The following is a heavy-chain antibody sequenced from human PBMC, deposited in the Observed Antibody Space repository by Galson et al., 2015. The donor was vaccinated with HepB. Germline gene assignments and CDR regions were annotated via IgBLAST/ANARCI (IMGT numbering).Heavy chain of an antibody. CDR2: IYTSGST. J-gene: IGHJ1*01. Sequence: TLSLTCTVSGGSISSGSYYWSWIRQPAGKGLEWIGRIYTSGSTNYNPSLKSRVTISVDTSKNQFSLKLSSVTAADTAVYYCAREDSAAEYFQHWGQGTLVTVSS. CDR1: GGSISSGSYY. D-gene: IGHD3/OR15-3a*01. V-gene: IGHV4-61*02. CDR3: AREDSAAEYFQH.